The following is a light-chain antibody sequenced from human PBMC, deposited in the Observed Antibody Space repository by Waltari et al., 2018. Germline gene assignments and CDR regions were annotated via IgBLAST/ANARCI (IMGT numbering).Light chain of an antibody. V-gene: IGLV2-8*01. CDR2: EVD. CDR1: SSDVGAYNY. CDR3: SSYAGSNNFV. Sequence: SALTQAPSASGSPGQSVTISCTGTSSDVGAYNYVSWYQQHPGKGPKVIIYEVDKRPSGVPVRVSGSKSGNTASLTVSGLQAEDEADYYCSSYAGSNNFVFGTGTTVTVL. J-gene: IGLJ1*01.